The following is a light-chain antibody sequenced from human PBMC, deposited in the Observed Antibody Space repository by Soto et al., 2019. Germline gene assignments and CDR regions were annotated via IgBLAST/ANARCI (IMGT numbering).Light chain of an antibody. CDR3: QEYDGAPIT. CDR1: QSIRSER. CDR2: DAS. J-gene: IGKJ5*01. Sequence: EIVLTQSPDTLSLSPGERATLSCRASQSIRSERLAWYQQQPGQAPRLVIFDASNKASGMPERFSGSGSGTDFTLTIARLEPEDFVVYYCQEYDGAPITFGLGRRPEI. V-gene: IGKV3-20*01.